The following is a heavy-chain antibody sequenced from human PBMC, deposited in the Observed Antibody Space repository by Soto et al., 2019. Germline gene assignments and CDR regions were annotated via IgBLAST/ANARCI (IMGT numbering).Heavy chain of an antibody. CDR2: IDPSDSYT. CDR1: GYSFTSYW. D-gene: IGHD3-16*02. CDR3: AGLGHGVIKTWLAS. J-gene: IGHJ5*01. V-gene: IGHV5-10-1*01. Sequence: GESLKISCKVSGYSFTSYWISWVRQMPGKGLEWMGRIDPSDSYTNYSPSFQGHVTISADKAISTAYLQWRSLKASATAIYYCAGLGHGVIKTWLASWGQGTLVNVSS.